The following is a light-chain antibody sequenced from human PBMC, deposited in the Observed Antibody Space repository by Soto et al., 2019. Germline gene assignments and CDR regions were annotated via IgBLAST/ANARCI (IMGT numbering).Light chain of an antibody. J-gene: IGKJ4*01. CDR2: GAS. CDR1: ESVSSN. CDR3: QQYDILPPT. V-gene: IGKV3-15*01. Sequence: EIVITQSPATLSVSPGERATLSCRASESVSSNLGWYRQKPGQAPRLLIYGASTRETGIPARFSGSGSGTEFTLTISRLEPEDIGTYYCQQYDILPPTFGGGTKVDIK.